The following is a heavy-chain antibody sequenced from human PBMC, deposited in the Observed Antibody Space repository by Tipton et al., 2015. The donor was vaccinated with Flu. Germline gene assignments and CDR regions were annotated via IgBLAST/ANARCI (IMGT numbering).Heavy chain of an antibody. Sequence: TLSLTCAVSGGSISTGGYSWSWIQQPPGKGLEWIGYIYPSGHAYYNPSLKSRVTMSVDMSKNQFSLKLSSLTAADTAVYYCARLHPVTTFAFDIWGRGTMVTVSS. J-gene: IGHJ3*02. CDR3: ARLHPVTTFAFDI. D-gene: IGHD4-17*01. V-gene: IGHV4-30-2*01. CDR2: IYPSGHA. CDR1: GGSISTGGYS.